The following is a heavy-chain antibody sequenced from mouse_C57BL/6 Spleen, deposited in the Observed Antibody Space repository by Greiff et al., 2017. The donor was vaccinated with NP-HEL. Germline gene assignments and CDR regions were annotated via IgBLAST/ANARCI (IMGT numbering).Heavy chain of an antibody. CDR2: IHPNSGST. D-gene: IGHD1-1*02. Sequence: QVQLQQSGAELVKPGASVKLSCKASGYTFTSYWMHWVKQRPGQGLEWIGMIHPNSGSTNYNEKFKSKATLTVDNSSSTAYMQLSSLTSEDSAVYYCARGSRYAMDYWGQGTSVTVSS. CDR3: ARGSRYAMDY. J-gene: IGHJ4*01. CDR1: GYTFTSYW. V-gene: IGHV1-64*01.